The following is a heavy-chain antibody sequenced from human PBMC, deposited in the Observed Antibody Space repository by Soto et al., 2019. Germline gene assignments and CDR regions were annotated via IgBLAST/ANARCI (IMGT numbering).Heavy chain of an antibody. CDR3: AVYVLRYFDWPVIDY. Sequence: ASVKVSCKASGYTFTSYAMHWVRQAPGQRLEWMGWISAGNGNTKYSQKFQGRVTITRDTSASTAYMELSSLRSEDTAVYYCAVYVLRYFDWPVIDYWGQGTLVTVSS. J-gene: IGHJ4*02. D-gene: IGHD3-9*01. CDR2: ISAGNGNT. V-gene: IGHV1-3*01. CDR1: GYTFTSYA.